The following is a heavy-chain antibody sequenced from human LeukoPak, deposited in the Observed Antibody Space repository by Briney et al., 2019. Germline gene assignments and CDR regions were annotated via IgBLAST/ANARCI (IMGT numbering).Heavy chain of an antibody. CDR2: INPSGGFT. Sequence: ASVKVSCKASGYTFTNYYIHWVRQAPGQGLEWMGMINPSGGFTTYSQKFQGRVTITRDTSTTSVYMELASLTSEDTAVYYCARSYMVIDPFDPWGQGTLVTVSS. V-gene: IGHV1-46*01. D-gene: IGHD2/OR15-2a*01. CDR1: GYTFTNYY. J-gene: IGHJ5*02. CDR3: ARSYMVIDPFDP.